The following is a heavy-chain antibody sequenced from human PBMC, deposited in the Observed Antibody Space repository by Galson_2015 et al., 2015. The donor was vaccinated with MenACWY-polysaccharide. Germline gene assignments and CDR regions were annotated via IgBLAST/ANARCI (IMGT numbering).Heavy chain of an antibody. J-gene: IGHJ4*02. Sequence: SVKVSCNASGYKFTSYDINWVRQATGQGLEWMGWMNPNSGNTGYAQKFQGRVTMTSNSAMTTAYMELSSLRSEDTAVYYCARIIARKYTFADSWGQGTLVTVSS. CDR3: ARIIARKYTFADS. CDR1: GYKFTSYD. V-gene: IGHV1-8*01. CDR2: MNPNSGNT. D-gene: IGHD2-21*01.